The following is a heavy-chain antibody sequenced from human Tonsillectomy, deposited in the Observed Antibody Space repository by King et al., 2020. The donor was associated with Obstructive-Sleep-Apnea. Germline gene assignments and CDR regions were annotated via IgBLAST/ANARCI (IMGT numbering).Heavy chain of an antibody. V-gene: IGHV3-11*01. CDR2: ISSSGSSI. CDR1: GFTFSDYY. CDR3: ARESRLGASRYFDY. Sequence: VQLVESGGGLVKPGGSLRLSCAVSGFTFSDYYMSWIRQAPGKGLEWVSDISSSGSSIYYADSVKGRFTISRDNPNNSLYLQMNSLRAKDTAVYYCARESRLGASRYFDYWGQGTLVTVSS. D-gene: IGHD1-26*01. J-gene: IGHJ4*02.